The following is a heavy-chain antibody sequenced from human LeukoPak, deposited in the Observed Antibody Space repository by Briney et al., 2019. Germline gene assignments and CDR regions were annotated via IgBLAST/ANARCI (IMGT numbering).Heavy chain of an antibody. V-gene: IGHV4-38-2*01. CDR3: ARGGLTDHFDY. Sequence: SETLSLTCAVSGYAISSGYYWGWIRQPPGKGLEWIGSIYHSGSTYYNPSLKSRVTILVDTSRNQFSLKLSSVTAADTAVYYCARGGLTDHFDYWGQGTLVTVS. CDR1: GYAISSGYY. CDR2: IYHSGST. D-gene: IGHD4/OR15-4a*01. J-gene: IGHJ4*02.